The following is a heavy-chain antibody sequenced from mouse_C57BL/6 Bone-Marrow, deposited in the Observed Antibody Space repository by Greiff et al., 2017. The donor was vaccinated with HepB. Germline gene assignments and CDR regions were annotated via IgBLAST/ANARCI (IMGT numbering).Heavy chain of an antibody. Sequence: VQLVESGAELARPGASVKLSCKASGYTFTSYGISWVKQRTGQGLEWIGEIYPRSGNTYYNEKFKGKATLTADKSSSTAYMELRGLTSEDSAVYFCASRGGVRRGNRFAYWGQGTLVTVSA. V-gene: IGHV1-81*01. D-gene: IGHD2-14*01. CDR1: GYTFTSYG. CDR2: IYPRSGNT. J-gene: IGHJ3*01. CDR3: ASRGGVRRGNRFAY.